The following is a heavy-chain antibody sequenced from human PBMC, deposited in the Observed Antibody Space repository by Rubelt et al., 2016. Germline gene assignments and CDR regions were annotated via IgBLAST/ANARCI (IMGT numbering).Heavy chain of an antibody. CDR3: ARVMGSPHFDY. Sequence: QVQLQESGPGLVKPSETLSLTCTVSGGSISSYYWSWIRQPPGKGLEWMGEINHSGSTNYNPSLKGRVTISVDTCKSQFALKLGSVTVADTAVYDCARVMGSPHFDYWGQGTLVTVSS. CDR1: GGSISSYY. D-gene: IGHD3-10*01. CDR2: INHSGST. J-gene: IGHJ4*02. V-gene: IGHV4-59*12.